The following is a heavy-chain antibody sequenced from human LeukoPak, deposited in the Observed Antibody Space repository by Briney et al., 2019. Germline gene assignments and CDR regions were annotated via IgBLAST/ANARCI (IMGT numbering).Heavy chain of an antibody. Sequence: SETLSLTCSVYGGFISNYYWSWIRQPPGKGLEWIGYIYYTGNTNYNLSLKSRVTISVDESKNQFSLKLSSVTAADTAVYYCARVSFGSGWWGSLDYWGQGTLVTVSS. J-gene: IGHJ4*02. CDR3: ARVSFGSGWWGSLDY. CDR1: GGFISNYY. CDR2: IYYTGNT. D-gene: IGHD6-19*01. V-gene: IGHV4-59*01.